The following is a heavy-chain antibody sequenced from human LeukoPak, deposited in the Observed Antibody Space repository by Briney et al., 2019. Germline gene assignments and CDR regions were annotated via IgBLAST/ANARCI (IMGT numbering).Heavy chain of an antibody. D-gene: IGHD3-22*01. CDR1: GFAFSTYY. CDR2: IKENGNEK. Sequence: RGSLRLSCAASGFAFSTYYMTWVRQAPGRGLEWVANIKENGNEKNYADSVKGRFTISRDNAKNSVHLQMNILRAEDTAVYYCARDRTYFYDSSGPFYDAYDIWGHGTMVTVSS. J-gene: IGHJ3*02. V-gene: IGHV3-7*05. CDR3: ARDRTYFYDSSGPFYDAYDI.